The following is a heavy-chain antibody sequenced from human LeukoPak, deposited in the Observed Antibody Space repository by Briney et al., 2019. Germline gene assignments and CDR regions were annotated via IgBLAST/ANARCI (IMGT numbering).Heavy chain of an antibody. CDR1: GFTFSDYF. D-gene: IGHD2-15*01. CDR3: ARDCLGVSCYSGIAS. V-gene: IGHV3-11*01. Sequence: GGSLRLSCAASGFTFSDYFMTWIRQPPGKGLEWVSHISSSGTTISLADSVKGPFTISRDNAETSLYLQMNSLRAEDTAVYCCARDCLGVSCYSGIASWGQGTLVTVSS. J-gene: IGHJ4*02. CDR2: ISSSGTTI.